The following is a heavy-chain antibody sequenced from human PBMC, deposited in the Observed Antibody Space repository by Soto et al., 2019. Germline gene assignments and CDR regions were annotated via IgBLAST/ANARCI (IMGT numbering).Heavy chain of an antibody. J-gene: IGHJ4*02. V-gene: IGHV1-3*04. CDR2: INTGNGDT. CDR3: ARVSDYGGLLFDY. D-gene: IGHD4-17*01. CDR1: GCTFTTYP. Sequence: ASVKVSCKASGCTFTTYPIHWVRQAPGQRLEWMGWINTGNGDTKYSQKFQGRVTITSDTSASTAYMELSSLRSEDTAVFYCARVSDYGGLLFDYWGQGTLVTVS.